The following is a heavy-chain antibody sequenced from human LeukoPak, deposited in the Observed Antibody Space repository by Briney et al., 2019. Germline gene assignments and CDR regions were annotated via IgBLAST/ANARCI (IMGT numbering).Heavy chain of an antibody. D-gene: IGHD3-9*01. Sequence: GGSLRLSCAASGFTFSSYGMHWVRQAPGKGLEWVAFIRYDGSNKYYADSVKGRFTISRGNSKNTLYLQMNSLRAEDTAVYYCAKPPVAGFDWLFSDWGQGTLVTVSS. J-gene: IGHJ4*02. CDR3: AKPPVAGFDWLFSD. CDR2: IRYDGSNK. V-gene: IGHV3-30*02. CDR1: GFTFSSYG.